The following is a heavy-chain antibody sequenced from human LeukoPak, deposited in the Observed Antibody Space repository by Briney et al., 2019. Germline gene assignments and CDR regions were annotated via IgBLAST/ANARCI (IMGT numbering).Heavy chain of an antibody. V-gene: IGHV5-51*01. CDR2: IYPGDSDT. CDR1: GYRFTSYW. CDR3: ARSSDFWSGYRGYYFDY. Sequence: GESLKIPCKGSGYRFTSYWIGWVRQMPGKGLEWRGIIYPGDSDTRYSPSFQGQVTISDDKSISTAYLQWSSLKASDTARYYCARSSDFWSGYRGYYFDYGGEGTLVTVSS. D-gene: IGHD3-3*01. J-gene: IGHJ4*02.